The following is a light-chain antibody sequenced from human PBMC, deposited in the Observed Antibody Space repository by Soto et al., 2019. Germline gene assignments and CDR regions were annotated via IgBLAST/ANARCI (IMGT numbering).Light chain of an antibody. J-gene: IGLJ1*01. Sequence: QSVLTQPPSVSGAPGQRVTISCSGTSSSIGAGYEVHWYHQLPGTAPKLLIYTNNQRPSGVPDRFSGSRSGTSASLAISGLQSEDEADYYCATWHDSFYVFGTGTKVTVL. CDR1: SSSIGAGYE. V-gene: IGLV1-40*01. CDR3: ATWHDSFYV. CDR2: TNN.